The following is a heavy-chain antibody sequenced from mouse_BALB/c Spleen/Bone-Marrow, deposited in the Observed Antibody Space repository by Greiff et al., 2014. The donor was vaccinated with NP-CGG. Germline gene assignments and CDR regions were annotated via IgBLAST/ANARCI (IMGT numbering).Heavy chain of an antibody. Sequence: VVKTGASVKISCKASGYSFTDYYIHWVKQSHGKSLEWIGYISCYSSVTCYNQKFKGKATFTVDTSSRTAYIQFNGLTSEDSAVYYCSRGDYGYGYLDYWGQGTTLTVSS. V-gene: IGHV1S34*01. J-gene: IGHJ2*01. CDR3: SRGDYGYGYLDY. CDR2: ISCYSSVT. D-gene: IGHD1-2*01. CDR1: GYSFTDYY.